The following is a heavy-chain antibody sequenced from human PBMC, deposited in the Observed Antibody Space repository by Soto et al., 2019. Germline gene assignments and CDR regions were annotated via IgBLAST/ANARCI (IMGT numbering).Heavy chain of an antibody. D-gene: IGHD6-13*01. Sequence: EVQLLESGGGLVQPGGSLRLSCAASGFTFSSYAMSWVRQAPGKGLEWVSAISGSGGSTYYADSVKGRFTISRDNSKNTLYLQMNSLRAEDTAVYYCAKLERYSSSWYDYYYYYMDVWGKGTTVTVSS. CDR2: ISGSGGST. V-gene: IGHV3-23*01. CDR1: GFTFSSYA. J-gene: IGHJ6*03. CDR3: AKLERYSSSWYDYYYYYMDV.